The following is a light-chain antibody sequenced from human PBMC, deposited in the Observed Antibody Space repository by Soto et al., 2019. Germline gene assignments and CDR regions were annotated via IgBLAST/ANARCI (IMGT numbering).Light chain of an antibody. CDR2: RAS. CDR1: QKIENW. J-gene: IGKJ1*01. CDR3: QQYENYFWT. V-gene: IGKV1-5*03. Sequence: DIQMTQVPSTLATSVGYRFTITCRASQKIENWVAWFQQKPGKAPKLLIYRASTLDLGVPPRFSGSGSGTEFTLSISDLQPDDFATYYCQQYENYFWTFGQGTKVDIK.